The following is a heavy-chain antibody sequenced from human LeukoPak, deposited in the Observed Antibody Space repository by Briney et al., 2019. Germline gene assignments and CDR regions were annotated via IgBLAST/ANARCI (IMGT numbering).Heavy chain of an antibody. J-gene: IGHJ3*02. V-gene: IGHV3-66*01. Sequence: GGSLRLSCAASEFTVSSNYMSWVRQAPGKGLEWVSVIYSGGSTYYADSVKGRFTISRDNAKNSLYLQMNSLRAEDTAVYYCAEWLLSHDTFDIWGQGTMVTVSS. CDR3: AEWLLSHDTFDI. D-gene: IGHD3-3*01. CDR2: IYSGGST. CDR1: EFTVSSNY.